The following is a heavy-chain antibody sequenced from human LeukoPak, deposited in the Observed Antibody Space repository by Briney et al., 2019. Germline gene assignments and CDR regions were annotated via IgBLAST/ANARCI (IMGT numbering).Heavy chain of an antibody. Sequence: GGSLRLSCAASGFTFSSYAMHWVRQAPGKGLEWVAVISYDGSNKYYADSVKGRFTISRDNSKNTLYLQMNSLRAEDTAVYYCAREGAPGILDYWGQGTLVTVSS. J-gene: IGHJ4*02. CDR2: ISYDGSNK. CDR3: AREGAPGILDY. V-gene: IGHV3-30-3*01. D-gene: IGHD6-13*01. CDR1: GFTFSSYA.